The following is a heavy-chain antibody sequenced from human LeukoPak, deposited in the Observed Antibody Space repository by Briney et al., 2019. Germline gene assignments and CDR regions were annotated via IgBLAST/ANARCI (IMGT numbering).Heavy chain of an antibody. Sequence: PSETLSLTCTVSGGSISSSIYYWGWIRQPPGKGLEWIGSMDYSGGAFYHPSLASRVTISVDTSKNQSSLKLSSVTAAATAVYYCARALGTGWSQKEWGQGTLVTVSS. J-gene: IGHJ4*02. CDR1: GGSISSSIYY. V-gene: IGHV4-39*07. D-gene: IGHD6-19*01. CDR2: MDYSGGA. CDR3: ARALGTGWSQKE.